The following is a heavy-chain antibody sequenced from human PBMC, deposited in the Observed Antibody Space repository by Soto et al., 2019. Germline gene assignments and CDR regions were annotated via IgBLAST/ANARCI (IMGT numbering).Heavy chain of an antibody. Sequence: VQLVQSGAEVKKPGSSVKVSCKASGGTFSSYTISWVRQAPGQGLEWMGGVFPIFGTVHYAQKFQGRVTITADDSTTTAYMELTSLRSEDTAVYFCARDLSHGDYGNNWFDPWGQGTLVTVSS. CDR3: ARDLSHGDYGNNWFDP. V-gene: IGHV1-69*01. D-gene: IGHD4-17*01. J-gene: IGHJ5*02. CDR1: GGTFSSYT. CDR2: VFPIFGTV.